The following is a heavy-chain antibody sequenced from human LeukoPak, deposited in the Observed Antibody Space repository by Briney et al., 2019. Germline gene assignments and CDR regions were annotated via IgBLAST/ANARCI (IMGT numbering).Heavy chain of an antibody. Sequence: GGSLRLSCAASGFTFSSYSMNWVRPAPGKGLEWVSSIRSSSSYIYYADSVKGRFTISRDNAKNSLYLQMNSLRAEDTAVYYCARDPIAYYYDSSGYSYYYYYGMDVWGQGTTVTVSS. V-gene: IGHV3-21*01. CDR1: GFTFSSYS. D-gene: IGHD3-22*01. CDR3: ARDPIAYYYDSSGYSYYYYYGMDV. CDR2: IRSSSSYI. J-gene: IGHJ6*02.